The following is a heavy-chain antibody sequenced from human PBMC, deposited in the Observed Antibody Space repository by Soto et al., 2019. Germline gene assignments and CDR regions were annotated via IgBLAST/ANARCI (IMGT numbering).Heavy chain of an antibody. Sequence: SETLSLTCTVSGGSVSSGSYYWSWIRQPPGKGLEWIGYIYYSGSTNYNPSLKSRVTISVDTSKNQFSLKLSSVTAADTAVYYCARVGIKYCCGDCLVIWFDPWGQGTPVTVSS. CDR3: ARVGIKYCCGDCLVIWFDP. V-gene: IGHV4-61*01. CDR2: IYYSGST. D-gene: IGHD2-21*02. CDR1: GGSVSSGSYY. J-gene: IGHJ5*02.